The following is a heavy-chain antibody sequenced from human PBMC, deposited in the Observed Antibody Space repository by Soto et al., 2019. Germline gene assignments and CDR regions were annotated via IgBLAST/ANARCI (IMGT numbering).Heavy chain of an antibody. J-gene: IGHJ6*02. CDR3: VKDGSSGWPYYYGLDV. V-gene: IGHV3-30*18. Sequence: QVQLVESGGGVVQPGRSLRLSCAASGFTFSSYGMHWVRQAPGKGLEWVAVISYDGSNKYYADSVKGRFTIARDNSKNTLYLQMSSLRAEVTAVYYCVKDGSSGWPYYYGLDVWGQGTSVTVSS. D-gene: IGHD6-19*01. CDR2: ISYDGSNK. CDR1: GFTFSSYG.